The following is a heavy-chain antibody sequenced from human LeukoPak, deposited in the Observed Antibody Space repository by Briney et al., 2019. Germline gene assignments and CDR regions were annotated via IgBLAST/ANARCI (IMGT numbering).Heavy chain of an antibody. Sequence: MSSETLCLTCSASGGSISSFYWNWIRQPPGKGLEWIGYMSNSGSTNYNPSLKSRLTISVDTSKNHLSLRLSSVTAADTAVYYCARSNYDDSYAYGGDFDSWGQGTLVTVSS. D-gene: IGHD3-16*01. V-gene: IGHV4-59*01. CDR3: ARSNYDDSYAYGGDFDS. CDR2: MSNSGST. J-gene: IGHJ4*02. CDR1: GGSISSFY.